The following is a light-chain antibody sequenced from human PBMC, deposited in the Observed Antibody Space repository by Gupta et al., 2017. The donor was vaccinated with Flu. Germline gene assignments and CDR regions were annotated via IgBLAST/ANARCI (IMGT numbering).Light chain of an antibody. Sequence: QSALTQPRLVSGSPGQSVTISCTGTSSDVGGYNYVSWYPQHPGKSPKLMIYDVNKRPSGVPDRFSGSKSGNTASLTISGLQAEEEADYYCCSYAGTYTWVFGGGTKLTVL. V-gene: IGLV2-11*01. CDR3: CSYAGTYTWV. CDR1: SSDVGGYNY. J-gene: IGLJ3*02. CDR2: DVN.